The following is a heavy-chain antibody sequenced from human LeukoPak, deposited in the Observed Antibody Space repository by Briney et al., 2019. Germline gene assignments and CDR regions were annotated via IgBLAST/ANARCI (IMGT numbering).Heavy chain of an antibody. D-gene: IGHD3-16*01. CDR1: GGSISSYY. Sequence: SETLSLTCTVSGGSISSYYWSWIRQPPGKGLEWIGYIYYSGSTNYNPSLKSRVTISVDTSKNQFSLKLSSVTAADTAVYYCARVGGGFDYWGQGTLVTVSS. V-gene: IGHV4-59*01. J-gene: IGHJ4*02. CDR2: IYYSGST. CDR3: ARVGGGFDY.